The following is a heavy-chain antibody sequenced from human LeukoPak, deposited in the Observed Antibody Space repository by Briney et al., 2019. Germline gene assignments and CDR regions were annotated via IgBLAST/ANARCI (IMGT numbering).Heavy chain of an antibody. Sequence: ASVKVSCKASGYTFTSYGISWVRQAPGQGLEWMGWISAYNGNTNYAQKLQGRVTMTTDTSTSTACMELRSLRSDDTAVYYCARDEGDYVWALLPWGQGTLVTVSS. CDR1: GYTFTSYG. V-gene: IGHV1-18*01. CDR2: ISAYNGNT. J-gene: IGHJ4*02. CDR3: ARDEGDYVWALLP. D-gene: IGHD4-17*01.